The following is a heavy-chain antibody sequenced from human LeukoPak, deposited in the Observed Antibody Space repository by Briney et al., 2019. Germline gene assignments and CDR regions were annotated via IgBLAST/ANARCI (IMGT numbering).Heavy chain of an antibody. CDR1: GFTFSSYA. Sequence: GGSLRLSCAASGFTFSSYAMSWVRQAPGKGLEWVSAISGSGGSTYYADSVKGRFTISRDNSKNTLNLQMNSLRAEDTAVYYCAKRELHIVVVPAAFGAFDIWGQGTMVTVSS. CDR3: AKRELHIVVVPAAFGAFDI. V-gene: IGHV3-23*01. CDR2: ISGSGGST. D-gene: IGHD2-2*01. J-gene: IGHJ3*02.